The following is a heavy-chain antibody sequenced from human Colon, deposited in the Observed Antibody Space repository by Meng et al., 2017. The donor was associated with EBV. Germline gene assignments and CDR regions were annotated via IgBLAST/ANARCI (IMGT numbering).Heavy chain of an antibody. CDR3: ARVSSGWDYFDY. D-gene: IGHD6-19*01. J-gene: IGHJ4*02. CDR2: IYYSGST. CDR1: GGSVSSGGYY. V-gene: IGHV4-31*03. Sequence: QLQLQESGPGLVKPSQTRSLTCTVSGGSVSSGGYYWTWIRQHPGKGLEWFGHIYYSGSTFYNPSLKRRVIISIDTSKNQFSLNLRSVTAADTAVYYCARVSSGWDYFDYWGQGTLVTVSS.